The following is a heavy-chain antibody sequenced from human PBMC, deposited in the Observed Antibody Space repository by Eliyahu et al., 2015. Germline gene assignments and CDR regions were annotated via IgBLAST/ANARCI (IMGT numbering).Heavy chain of an antibody. D-gene: IGHD6-19*01. V-gene: IGHV4-39*01. J-gene: IGHJ5*02. CDR2: IYYSGST. CDR1: GXXIXXXSYY. CDR3: ATLPDVGSSGWYRFWFDP. Sequence: QLQLQESGPGLVKPSETLSXTXTVSGXXIXXXSYYXGWIRQPPGKGLEWIGSIYYSGSTYYNPSLKSRVTISVDTSKNQFSLKLSSVTAADTAVYYCATLPDVGSSGWYRFWFDPWGQGTLVTVSS.